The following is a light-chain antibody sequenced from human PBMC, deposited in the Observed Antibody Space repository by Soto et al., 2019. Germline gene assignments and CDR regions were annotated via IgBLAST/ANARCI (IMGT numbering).Light chain of an antibody. CDR2: DAS. CDR1: QSVSSY. V-gene: IGKV3-11*01. Sequence: ETVLTQSPATLSLSAGERDNLSCRASQSVSSYLAWYQQKPGQAPRLLIYDASNRATGIPARFSGSGSGTDFTLTISSLEPEDFAVYSCQQHNTWPITFGQGTRLEIK. CDR3: QQHNTWPIT. J-gene: IGKJ5*01.